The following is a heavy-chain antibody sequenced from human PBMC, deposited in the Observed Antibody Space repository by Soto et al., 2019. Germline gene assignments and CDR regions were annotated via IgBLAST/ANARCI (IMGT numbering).Heavy chain of an antibody. V-gene: IGHV5-10-1*01. CDR1: GYSFTSYW. Sequence: GESLKISCKGSGYSFTSYWISWVRQMPGKGLEWMRRIDPSDSYTNYSPSFQGHVTISADKSISTAYLQWSSLKASDTAMYYCASSYSSSSSGGYGMDVWGQGTTVTVSS. CDR2: IDPSDSYT. CDR3: ASSYSSSSSGGYGMDV. D-gene: IGHD6-6*01. J-gene: IGHJ6*02.